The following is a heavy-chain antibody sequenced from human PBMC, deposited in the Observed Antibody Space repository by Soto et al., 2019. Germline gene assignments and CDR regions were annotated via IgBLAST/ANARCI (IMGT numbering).Heavy chain of an antibody. CDR3: AKDRHGGNSLYAFDI. Sequence: PGGSLRLSCAASGFTFSSYGMHWVRQAPGKGLEWVAVISYDGSNKYYADSVKGRFTISRDNSKNTLYLQMNSLRAEDTAVYYCAKDRHGGNSLYAFDIWGQGKMVTVSS. V-gene: IGHV3-30*18. D-gene: IGHD2-21*02. J-gene: IGHJ3*02. CDR1: GFTFSSYG. CDR2: ISYDGSNK.